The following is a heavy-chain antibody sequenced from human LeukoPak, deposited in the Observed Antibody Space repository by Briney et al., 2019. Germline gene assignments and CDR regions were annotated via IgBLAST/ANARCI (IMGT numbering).Heavy chain of an antibody. D-gene: IGHD6-25*01. J-gene: IGHJ3*01. CDR2: IYTSGST. V-gene: IGHV4-4*07. Sequence: ASETLSLTCTVSGGSISSFYWSWIRQPAGKGLEWIGRIYTSGSTNYNPSLNSRVTMSVDTSKNQFSLKLNSVTAADTAVYYCAGLRKRGGTFDLWGQGTVVTVSS. CDR3: AGLRKRGGTFDL. CDR1: GGSISSFY.